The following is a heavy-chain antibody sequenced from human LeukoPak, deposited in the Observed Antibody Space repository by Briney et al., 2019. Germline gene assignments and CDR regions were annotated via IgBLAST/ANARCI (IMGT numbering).Heavy chain of an antibody. D-gene: IGHD3-3*01. CDR3: AMGVLRFLEWSINFDY. Sequence: AASVKVSCKASGYTFTGYYMHWVRQAPGQGLEQMGWINPNNGDTNYAQKFQGRVTMTRDTSISTAYMELSRLRSDDTAVYYCAMGVLRFLEWSINFDYWGQGTLVTVSS. CDR1: GYTFTGYY. CDR2: INPNNGDT. J-gene: IGHJ4*02. V-gene: IGHV1-2*02.